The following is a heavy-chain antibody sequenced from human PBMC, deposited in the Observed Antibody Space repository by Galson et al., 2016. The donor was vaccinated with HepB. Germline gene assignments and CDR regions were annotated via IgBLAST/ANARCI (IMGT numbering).Heavy chain of an antibody. CDR1: GVTVSSNA. V-gene: IGHV1-69*13. D-gene: IGHD1-26*01. CDR2: IIPILGTA. Sequence: SVKVSCKASGVTVSSNAVSWVRQAPGQGLELMGGIIPILGTANYAQKFQGRVTITADESTRTAYMELSSLRSDDTAIYYCSRGPREHGMDVWGQGTTVTVSS. J-gene: IGHJ6*02. CDR3: SRGPREHGMDV.